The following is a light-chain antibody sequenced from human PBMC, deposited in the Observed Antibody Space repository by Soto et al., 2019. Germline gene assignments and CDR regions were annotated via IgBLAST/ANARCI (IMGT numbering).Light chain of an antibody. CDR2: KAS. CDR3: QQYNSYPWT. Sequence: VPQTPSTRSVAVGDRFTITCRASQTISSWLAWYHQKPGKAPKLLIYKASTLKSGVPSRFSGSGSGTEFTLTISSLQPDDFATYYCQQYNSYPWTFGQGTKV. V-gene: IGKV1-5*03. J-gene: IGKJ1*01. CDR1: QTISSW.